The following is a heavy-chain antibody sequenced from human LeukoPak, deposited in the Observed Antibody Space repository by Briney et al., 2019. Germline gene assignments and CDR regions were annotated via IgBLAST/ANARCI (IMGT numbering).Heavy chain of an antibody. CDR1: GFTFSSYG. J-gene: IGHJ4*02. D-gene: IGHD2-8*01. V-gene: IGHV3-33*01. CDR2: IWYDGSIK. CDR3: ARDRCTNGVCYYDY. Sequence: RGSLRVSCAASGFTFSSYGMHWVRQAPGKGLEWVAVIWYDGSIKYYGDSVRGRFTISRDNPKNTLYLQMDSLRAEDTAVYYCARDRCTNGVCYYDYWGQGTLATVSS.